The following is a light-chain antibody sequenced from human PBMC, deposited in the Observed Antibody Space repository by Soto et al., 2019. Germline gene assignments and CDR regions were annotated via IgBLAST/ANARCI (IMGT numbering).Light chain of an antibody. J-gene: IGLJ2*01. CDR3: SSHAGSNLVI. CDR1: SSDVGGYNY. Sequence: QSALTQPPSASGSPGQSVTISCTVSSSDVGGYNYVSWYQQHPGKAPKLMISEVNNRPSGVPDRFSGSKSGNTASLTVSGLQAEDEADYYCSSHAGSNLVIFGGGTKLTVL. CDR2: EVN. V-gene: IGLV2-8*01.